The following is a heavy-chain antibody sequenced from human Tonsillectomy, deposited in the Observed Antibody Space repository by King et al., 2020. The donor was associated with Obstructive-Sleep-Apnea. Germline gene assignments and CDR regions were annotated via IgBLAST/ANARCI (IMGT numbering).Heavy chain of an antibody. D-gene: IGHD3-10*01. Sequence: VQLVESGGGVVQPGRSLRLSCAASGFTFSSYAMHWVRQAPGKGLEWVAVISYDGSNKYYADSVKGRFTISRDNSKNTLYLQMNSLRAEDTAVYYCARERERELWFGEEDAFDIWGQGTMVTVSS. CDR1: GFTFSSYA. CDR3: ARERERELWFGEEDAFDI. V-gene: IGHV3-30*04. CDR2: ISYDGSNK. J-gene: IGHJ3*02.